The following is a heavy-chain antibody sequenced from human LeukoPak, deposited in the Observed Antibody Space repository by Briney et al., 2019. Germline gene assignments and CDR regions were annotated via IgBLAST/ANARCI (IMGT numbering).Heavy chain of an antibody. V-gene: IGHV1-2*02. D-gene: IGHD6-13*01. J-gene: IGHJ4*02. CDR3: ARDSIAAAVWAQFDY. CDR1: GYTFTGYY. Sequence: ASVKVSCKASGYTFTGYYMHWVRQAPGQGLEWMGWINPNSGGTNYAQKFQGRVTMTRDTSISTAYMELSRLRSDDTAVYYCARDSIAAAVWAQFDYWGQGTLVTVSS. CDR2: INPNSGGT.